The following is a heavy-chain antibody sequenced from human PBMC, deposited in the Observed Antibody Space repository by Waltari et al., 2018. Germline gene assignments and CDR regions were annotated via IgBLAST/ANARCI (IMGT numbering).Heavy chain of an antibody. CDR2: SSPSDGHT. CDR1: GGTFSSYA. Sequence: QVQLVQSGAEVKKPGSSVKVSCKASGGTFSSYALSWVRQAPGQGLEWMGWSSPSDGHTNYAQKFQGRVTMTTDTSTSTAYMELRDLRSDDTAIYYCARLPGYSSGWYDNWGQGTLVTVSS. V-gene: IGHV1-18*01. D-gene: IGHD6-19*01. CDR3: ARLPGYSSGWYDN. J-gene: IGHJ4*02.